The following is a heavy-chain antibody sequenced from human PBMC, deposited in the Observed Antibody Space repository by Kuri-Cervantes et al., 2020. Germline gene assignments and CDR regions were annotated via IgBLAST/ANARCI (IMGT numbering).Heavy chain of an antibody. Sequence: SVKVSCKASGGTFSSYAISWVRQAPGQGLEWMGGIIPIFGTASYAQKFQGRVTVTRDTSTSTVYMELSSLRSEDTAVYYCARAPEGDHDYVWGSPLYYYWGQGTLVTVSS. V-gene: IGHV1-69*05. CDR3: ARAPEGDHDYVWGSPLYYY. J-gene: IGHJ4*02. D-gene: IGHD3-16*01. CDR2: IIPIFGTA. CDR1: GGTFSSYA.